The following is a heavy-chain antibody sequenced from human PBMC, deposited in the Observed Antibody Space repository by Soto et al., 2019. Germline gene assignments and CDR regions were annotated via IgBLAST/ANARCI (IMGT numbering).Heavy chain of an antibody. V-gene: IGHV1-69*13. CDR3: ASASPSSGGYLDYYYGMDV. J-gene: IGHJ6*02. CDR1: GGTFSSYA. CDR2: IIPIFGTA. D-gene: IGHD6-19*01. Sequence: SVKVSCKASGGTFSSYAISWVRQAPGQGLEWMGGIIPIFGTANYAQKFQGRVTITADESTSTAYMELSSLRSEDTAVYYCASASPSSGGYLDYYYGMDVWGQGTTVTVSS.